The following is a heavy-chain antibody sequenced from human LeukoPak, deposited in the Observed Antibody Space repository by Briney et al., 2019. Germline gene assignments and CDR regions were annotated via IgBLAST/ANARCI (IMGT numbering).Heavy chain of an antibody. CDR3: ARVPYSGITGWLDP. Sequence: ASVKVSCKATGCAFTSYYMHWVRQAPGQGLEWMGIINPSGGSTSYAQKFQGRVTMTRDTSTSTVYMELSSMRSEDTAVYYCARVPYSGITGWLDPWGLGTLVTVSS. CDR1: GCAFTSYY. D-gene: IGHD1-26*01. J-gene: IGHJ5*02. V-gene: IGHV1-46*01. CDR2: INPSGGST.